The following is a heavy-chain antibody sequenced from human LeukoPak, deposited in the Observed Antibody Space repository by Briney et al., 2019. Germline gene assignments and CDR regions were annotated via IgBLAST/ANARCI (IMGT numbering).Heavy chain of an antibody. CDR2: VSYDGIIK. CDR1: GFTFSSFG. V-gene: IGHV3-30*18. CDR3: AKDNVVVVTAIPGYGMDV. J-gene: IGHJ6*02. Sequence: GGSLRLSCAASGFTFSSFGIHWVRQAPGKGLEWVALVSYDGIIKYYADSVKGRFTISRDNSKNTLYLQMNSLRAEDTAVYYCAKDNVVVVTAIPGYGMDVWGQGTTVTVS. D-gene: IGHD2-21*02.